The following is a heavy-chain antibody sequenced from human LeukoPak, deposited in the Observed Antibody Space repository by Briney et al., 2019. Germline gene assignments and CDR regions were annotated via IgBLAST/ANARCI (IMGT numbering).Heavy chain of an antibody. Sequence: ASVKVSCKASGYTFTSYDINWVRQATGQGLEWMGWMNPNSGNTGYAQKFQGRVTMTRNTSISTAYMELSSLRSEDTAVYYCARDRYGDSHYYYYGMDVWGQGTTVTVSS. D-gene: IGHD4-17*01. V-gene: IGHV1-8*01. CDR3: ARDRYGDSHYYYYGMDV. CDR2: MNPNSGNT. CDR1: GYTFTSYD. J-gene: IGHJ6*02.